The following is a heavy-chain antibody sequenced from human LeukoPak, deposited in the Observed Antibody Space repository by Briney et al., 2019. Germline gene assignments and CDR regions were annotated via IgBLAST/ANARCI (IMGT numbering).Heavy chain of an antibody. J-gene: IGHJ4*02. V-gene: IGHV3-21*01. CDR1: GFTFSSYS. CDR2: ISSSSSYI. D-gene: IGHD5-18*01. Sequence: GGSLRLSCAASGFTFSSYSMNWVRQAPGKGLEWVSSISSSSSYIYYADSVKGRFTISRDNSKNTLYLQMNSLRAEDTAVYYCARGVDTAMGGLFDYWGQGTLVTVSS. CDR3: ARGVDTAMGGLFDY.